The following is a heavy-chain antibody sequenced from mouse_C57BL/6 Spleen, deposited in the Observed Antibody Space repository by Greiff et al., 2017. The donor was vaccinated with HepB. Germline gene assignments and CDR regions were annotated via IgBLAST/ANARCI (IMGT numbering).Heavy chain of an antibody. CDR3: TRRATEGYFDV. V-gene: IGHV1-15*01. CDR1: GYTFTDYE. Sequence: VQLQQSGAELVRPGASVTLSCKASGYTFTDYEMHWVKQTPVHGLEWIGAIDPETGGTAYNQKFKGKAILTADKSSSTAYMELRSLTSEDSAVYYYTRRATEGYFDVWGTGTTVTVSS. D-gene: IGHD1-1*01. CDR2: IDPETGGT. J-gene: IGHJ1*03.